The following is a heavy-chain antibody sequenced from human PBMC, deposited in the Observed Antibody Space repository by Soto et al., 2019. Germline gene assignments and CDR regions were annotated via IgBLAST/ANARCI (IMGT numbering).Heavy chain of an antibody. CDR1: GFTFSSYS. CDR2: ISGSSSYI. V-gene: IGHV3-21*01. D-gene: IGHD6-19*01. J-gene: IGHJ4*02. CDR3: ARVALLEVAQSDY. Sequence: GGSLRLSCAASGFTFSSYSMNWVRQAPGKGLEWVSSISGSSSYIYYADSVKGRFTISRDNAKNSLYLQMNSLRAEDTAVYYCARVALLEVAQSDYWGQGTLVTVSS.